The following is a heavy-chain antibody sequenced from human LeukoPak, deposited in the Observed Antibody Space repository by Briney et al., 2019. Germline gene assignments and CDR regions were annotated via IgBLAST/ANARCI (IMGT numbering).Heavy chain of an antibody. V-gene: IGHV4-34*01. J-gene: IGHJ4*02. D-gene: IGHD3-16*01. CDR3: AREGRLGSFDY. Sequence: SETLSLTCAVYGGSFSGYYWSWIRQPPGKGLEWIGEINHSGSTNYNPSLKSRVTISVDTSKNQFSLKLSSVTAADTAVYYCAREGRLGSFDYWGRGTLVTVSS. CDR1: GGSFSGYY. CDR2: INHSGST.